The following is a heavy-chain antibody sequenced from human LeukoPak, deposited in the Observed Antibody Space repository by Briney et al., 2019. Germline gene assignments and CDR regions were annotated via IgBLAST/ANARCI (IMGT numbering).Heavy chain of an antibody. Sequence: PSETLSLTCTVSGDPISNYYWSWIRQSPGTGLEWIGYIYSGGSTNYNPSLESRVTISIDTSKNQFSLKLRSVSAADTAVYYCARSPLIPSGWLGFDYWGQGTLVTVSS. D-gene: IGHD6-19*01. V-gene: IGHV4-59*01. J-gene: IGHJ4*02. CDR2: IYSGGST. CDR1: GDPISNYY. CDR3: ARSPLIPSGWLGFDY.